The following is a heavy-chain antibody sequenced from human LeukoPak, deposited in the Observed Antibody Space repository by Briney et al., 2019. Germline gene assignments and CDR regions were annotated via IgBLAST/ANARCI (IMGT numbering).Heavy chain of an antibody. Sequence: PGGSLRLSYKASGFTFSRYWMHWVRQAPGKGLVWVSRINSDGSATTYADSVRGRFSISRDNAKNTVYLQMNSLRVGDTAVYYCARDYGGWGQGTLVTVSP. CDR2: INSDGSAT. J-gene: IGHJ4*02. CDR1: GFTFSRYW. V-gene: IGHV3-74*01. D-gene: IGHD4/OR15-4a*01. CDR3: ARDYGG.